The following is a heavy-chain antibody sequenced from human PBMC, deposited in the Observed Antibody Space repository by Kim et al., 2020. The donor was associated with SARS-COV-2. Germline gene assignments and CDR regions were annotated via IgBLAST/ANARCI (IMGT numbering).Heavy chain of an antibody. Sequence: GGSLRLSCAASGFTFSSYGMHWVRQAPGKGLEWVAVISYDGSNKYYADSVKGRFTISRDNSKNTLYLQMNSLRAEDTAVYYCARGGKDDIIGSRYYYYGMDVWGQGTTVTVSS. V-gene: IGHV3-33*05. D-gene: IGHD3-9*01. CDR3: ARGGKDDIIGSRYYYYGMDV. J-gene: IGHJ6*02. CDR1: GFTFSSYG. CDR2: ISYDGSNK.